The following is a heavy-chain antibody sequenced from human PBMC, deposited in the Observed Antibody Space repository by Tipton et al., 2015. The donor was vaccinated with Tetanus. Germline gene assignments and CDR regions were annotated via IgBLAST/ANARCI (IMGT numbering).Heavy chain of an antibody. V-gene: IGHV3-15*07. CDR3: VTDAGSSSSDY. D-gene: IGHD6-6*01. Sequence: SLRLSCAASGFISSNVWMNWVRQAPGKGLEWVGLIKTNIEGGTTDYAAPVKGRFTISRDDSRNTLYLQMDSLKTEDTAMYYCVTDAGSSSSDYWGQGTLVTVSS. CDR1: GFISSNVW. J-gene: IGHJ4*02. CDR2: IKTNIEGGTT.